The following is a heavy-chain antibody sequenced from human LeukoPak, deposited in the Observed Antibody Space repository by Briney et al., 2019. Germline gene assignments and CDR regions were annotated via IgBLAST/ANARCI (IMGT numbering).Heavy chain of an antibody. CDR3: ARGGWELLGGSAAFDI. V-gene: IGHV1-2*02. Sequence: GASVKVSCKASGGTFSSYAISWVRQAPGQGLEWMGWINPNSGGTNYAQKFQGRVTMTRDTSISTAYMELSRLRSDDTAVYYCARGGWELLGGSAAFDIWGQGTMVTVSS. D-gene: IGHD1-26*01. J-gene: IGHJ3*02. CDR1: GGTFSSYA. CDR2: INPNSGGT.